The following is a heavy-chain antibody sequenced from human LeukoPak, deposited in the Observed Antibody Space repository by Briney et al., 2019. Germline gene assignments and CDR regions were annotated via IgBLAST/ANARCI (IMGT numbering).Heavy chain of an antibody. CDR1: GFTFSSYS. D-gene: IGHD2-2*01. Sequence: PGGSLRLSCAASGFTFSSYSMNWVRQAPGKGLEWVSSISSSSSYIYYADSVKGRFTISRDNAKNSLYLQMNSLRAEDTAVYYCAKGLRGSPAASPFDYWGQGTLVTVSS. CDR3: AKGLRGSPAASPFDY. J-gene: IGHJ4*02. CDR2: ISSSSSYI. V-gene: IGHV3-21*01.